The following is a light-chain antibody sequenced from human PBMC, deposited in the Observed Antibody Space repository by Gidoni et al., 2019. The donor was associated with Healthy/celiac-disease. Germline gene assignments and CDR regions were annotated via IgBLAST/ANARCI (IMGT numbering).Light chain of an antibody. CDR2: DVS. CDR3: SSYTSSSLVV. J-gene: IGLJ2*01. V-gene: IGLV2-14*01. CDR1: SSDVGGYNY. Sequence: QSALTPPASVSGSPGQSITISCPGTSSDVGGYNYVSWYQQHPGKAPKLMIYDVSNRPSGVSNRFSGSKSGNTASLTISGLQAEDEADYYCSSYTSSSLVVFGGGTKLTVL.